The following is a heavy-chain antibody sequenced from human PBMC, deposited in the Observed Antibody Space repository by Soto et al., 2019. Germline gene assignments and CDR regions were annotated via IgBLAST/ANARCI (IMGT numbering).Heavy chain of an antibody. CDR2: IIPILGIA. D-gene: IGHD5-18*01. CDR1: GGTFSSYT. J-gene: IGHJ4*02. CDR3: ASITPGDTAMRY. V-gene: IGHV1-69*02. Sequence: QVQLVQSGAEVKKPGSSVKVSCKASGGTFSSYTISWVRQAPGQGLEWVGRIIPILGIANYAQKFQGRVTITADKSTSTAYMELSSLRSEDTAVYYCASITPGDTAMRYWGQGTLVTVSS.